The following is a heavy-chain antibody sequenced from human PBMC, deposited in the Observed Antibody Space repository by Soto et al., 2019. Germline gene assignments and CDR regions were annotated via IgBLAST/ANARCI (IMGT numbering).Heavy chain of an antibody. CDR3: ARDSDISGWYGTDAFAI. CDR2: IYYSGST. D-gene: IGHD6-19*01. J-gene: IGHJ3*02. V-gene: IGHV4-59*01. CDR1: GASISSYY. Sequence: QVQLQESGPGLVKPSETLSLTCTVSGASISSYYWSWIRQPPGKGLEWIGYIYYSGSTNYNPSLKSRVTISVDTSKNQFSLKLRSVTAADTAVYYCARDSDISGWYGTDAFAIWGQGTMVTVSS.